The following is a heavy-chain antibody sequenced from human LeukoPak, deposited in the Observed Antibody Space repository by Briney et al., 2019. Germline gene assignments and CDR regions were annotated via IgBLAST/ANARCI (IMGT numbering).Heavy chain of an antibody. J-gene: IGHJ3*02. CDR1: GFTFSSYS. Sequence: PGGSLRLSCAASGFTFSSYSMNWVRQAPGKGLEWVSSISSSSTYIYYADSLKGRFTISRDNAKNSLYLQMNSLRAEDTAVYYCARERIPGVSAFNIWGQGTMVSVSS. CDR3: ARERIPGVSAFNI. V-gene: IGHV3-21*01. D-gene: IGHD2-15*01. CDR2: ISSSSTYI.